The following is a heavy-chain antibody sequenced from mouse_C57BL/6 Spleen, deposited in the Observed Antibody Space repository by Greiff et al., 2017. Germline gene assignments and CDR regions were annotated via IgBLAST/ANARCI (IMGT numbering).Heavy chain of an antibody. CDR2: IWSGGST. CDR3: ASYSDAMDY. Sequence: VKLMESGPGLVQPSQSLSITCTVSGFSLTSYGVHWVRQSPGKGLEWLGVIWSGGSTDYNAAFISRLSISKDNSKSQVFFKMNSLQADDTAIYYCASYSDAMDYWGQGTSVTVSS. CDR1: GFSLTSYG. J-gene: IGHJ4*01. D-gene: IGHD2-12*01. V-gene: IGHV2-2*01.